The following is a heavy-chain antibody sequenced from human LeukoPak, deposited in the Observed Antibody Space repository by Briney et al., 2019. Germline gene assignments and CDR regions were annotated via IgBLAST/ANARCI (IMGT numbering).Heavy chain of an antibody. CDR2: ISSSSSYI. D-gene: IGHD5-12*01. CDR1: GFSFSSYS. J-gene: IGHJ4*02. CDR3: AREGMVATFDY. V-gene: IGHV3-21*01. Sequence: GGSLRLSCAASGFSFSSYSVNWVRQPPGKGLEWVSSISSSSSYIYYADSVKGRFTISRDKAKNSLYLQMNSLRAEDTAIYYCAREGMVATFDYWGQGTLVTVSS.